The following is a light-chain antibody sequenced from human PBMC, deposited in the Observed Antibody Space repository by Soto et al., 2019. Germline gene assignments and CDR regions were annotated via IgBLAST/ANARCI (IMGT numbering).Light chain of an antibody. J-gene: IGLJ2*01. Sequence: QSVLTQPPSVSGAPGQRVTISCTGSSSNIGSGYDVYWYQQFSGTAPKLLIYGNSNRPSGVPDRFSGSKSGTSASLAITGLQAEDEADYYCQSYDSSRSGYVVFGGGTKVTVL. CDR1: SSNIGSGYD. V-gene: IGLV1-40*01. CDR3: QSYDSSRSGYVV. CDR2: GNS.